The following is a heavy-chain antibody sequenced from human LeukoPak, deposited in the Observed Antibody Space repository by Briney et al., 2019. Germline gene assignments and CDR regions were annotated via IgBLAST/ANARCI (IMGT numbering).Heavy chain of an antibody. CDR2: INPNSGGT. CDR1: GYTFTGYY. V-gene: IGHV1-2*02. J-gene: IGHJ4*02. CDR3: ARGSRLLWFGESVDY. Sequence: EASVKVSCTASGYTFTGYYMHWVRQAPGQGLEWMGWINPNSGGTNYAQKFQGRVTMTRDTSISTAYMELSRLRSDDTAVYYCARGSRLLWFGESVDYWGQGTLVTVSS. D-gene: IGHD3-10*01.